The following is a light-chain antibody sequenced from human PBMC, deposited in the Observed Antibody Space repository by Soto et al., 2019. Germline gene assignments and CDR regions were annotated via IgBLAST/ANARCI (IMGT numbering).Light chain of an antibody. V-gene: IGKV1-9*01. CDR2: AAS. Sequence: IQLTQSPSSLSASVGDRVTITCRASQGISSWLAWYQQKQGKAPKLLIYAASSLQSGVPSRFSGSGSGTELTITISSLQPEDFETYYCQQRNTNPPNFGGGTKVDIK. CDR1: QGISSW. CDR3: QQRNTNPPN. J-gene: IGKJ4*01.